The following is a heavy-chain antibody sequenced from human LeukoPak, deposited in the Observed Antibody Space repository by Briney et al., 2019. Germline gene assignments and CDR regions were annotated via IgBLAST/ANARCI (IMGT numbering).Heavy chain of an antibody. J-gene: IGHJ1*01. CDR3: ARELVVGPAEYFQH. D-gene: IGHD2-8*02. Sequence: PGGSLRLSCAGSGFTFSDSWMAWVRQVPGKGLGWVANINKRGSETYYVDSVRGRFTISRDNDKNSLFLQMNSLRVDDTALYYCARELVVGPAEYFQHWGHGTLVTVSS. V-gene: IGHV3-7*01. CDR1: GFTFSDSW. CDR2: INKRGSET.